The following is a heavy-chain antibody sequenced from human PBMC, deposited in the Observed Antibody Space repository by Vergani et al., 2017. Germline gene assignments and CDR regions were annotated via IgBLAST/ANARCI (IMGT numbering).Heavy chain of an antibody. J-gene: IGHJ5*02. CDR2: IYYSGST. CDR1: GVSISSSSYY. D-gene: IGHD6-13*01. V-gene: IGHV4-39*07. Sequence: QVQLVESGPGLVKPSETLSLTCTVSGVSISSSSYYWGWIRQPPGKGLEWIGSIYYSGSTYYNPSLKSRVTISVDTSMNQFSLKLSSVTAADTAVYYCARDDSSSWNWFYPWGQGTLVTVSS. CDR3: ARDDSSSWNWFYP.